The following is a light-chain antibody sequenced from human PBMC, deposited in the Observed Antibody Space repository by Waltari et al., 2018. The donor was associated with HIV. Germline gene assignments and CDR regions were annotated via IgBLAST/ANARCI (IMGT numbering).Light chain of an antibody. CDR2: MEGSGSY. CDR1: RGHSTYI. CDR3: ETWDRNTWV. Sequence: QPVVTQSSSASASLGSSVKLTCTLSRGHSTYIIAWHHQQPGKAPRYLMKMEGSGSYSKGSGVPDRFSGSSSGADRYLTISNLQSEDEADYYCETWDRNTWVFGGGTTLTVL. J-gene: IGLJ3*02. V-gene: IGLV4-60*03.